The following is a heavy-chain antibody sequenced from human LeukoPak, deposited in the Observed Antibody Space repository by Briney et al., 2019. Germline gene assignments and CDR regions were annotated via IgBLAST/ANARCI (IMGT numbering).Heavy chain of an antibody. CDR2: ISSRRRTI. J-gene: IGHJ6*03. CDR3: ARVRAAGGTKYMDV. D-gene: IGHD6-13*01. CDR1: VFTFRIYS. V-gene: IGHV3-48*01. Sequence: PGGTLRLSRAASVFTFRIYSMSGVPHAPGKGLENGLSISSRRRTIYYTDSARGRYPISRDNPKNSLHLPKDSLGAEDTAVYYCARVRAAGGTKYMDVWGKGTTVTVSS.